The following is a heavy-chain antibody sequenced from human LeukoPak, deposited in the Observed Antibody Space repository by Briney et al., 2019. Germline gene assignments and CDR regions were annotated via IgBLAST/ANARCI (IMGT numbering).Heavy chain of an antibody. CDR3: ATDQIAVAGSSYFDY. CDR1: GYTLTELS. V-gene: IGHV1-24*01. D-gene: IGHD6-19*01. Sequence: ASVKVFCKVSGYTLTELSMHWVRQAPGKGLEWMGGFDPEDGETIYAQKFQGRVTMTEDTSTDTAYMELSSLRSEDTAVYYCATDQIAVAGSSYFDYWGQGTLVTVSS. CDR2: FDPEDGET. J-gene: IGHJ4*02.